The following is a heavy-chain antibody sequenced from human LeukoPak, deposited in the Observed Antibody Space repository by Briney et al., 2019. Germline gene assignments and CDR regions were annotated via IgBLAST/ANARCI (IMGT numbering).Heavy chain of an antibody. J-gene: IGHJ6*03. V-gene: IGHV3-48*03. CDR1: GFTFSSYE. CDR3: ARQRSGYDLYYYYYYMDV. Sequence: GGSLRLSCAASGFTFSSYEMNWVRQAPGKGLEWVSYISSSGSIIYYADSVKGRFTISRDNAKNSLYLQMNSLRAEDTAVYYCARQRSGYDLYYYYYYMDVWGKGTTVTISS. CDR2: ISSSGSII. D-gene: IGHD5-12*01.